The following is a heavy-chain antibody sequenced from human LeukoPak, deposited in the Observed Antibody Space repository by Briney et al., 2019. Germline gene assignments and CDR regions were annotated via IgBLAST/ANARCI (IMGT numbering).Heavy chain of an antibody. CDR1: GGSMSSSSHS. V-gene: IGHV4-39*02. D-gene: IGHD6-13*01. CDR2: IYYTGTT. CDR3: ARDEQQLGHDY. J-gene: IGHJ4*02. Sequence: SETLSLTCTVSGGSMSSSSHSWGWIRQPPGKGPEWTGSIYYTGTTYYNPSLKSRVTISVDTSKNQFSLKLSSVTAADTAVYCCARDEQQLGHDYWGQGTLVTVSS.